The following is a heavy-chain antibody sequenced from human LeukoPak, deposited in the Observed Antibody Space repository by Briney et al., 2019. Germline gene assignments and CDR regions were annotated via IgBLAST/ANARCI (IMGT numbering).Heavy chain of an antibody. J-gene: IGHJ3*02. CDR2: IYYSGST. CDR3: ARGLPGGDDAFDI. CDR1: GGSISSSSYY. D-gene: IGHD3-16*01. Sequence: PSETLSLTCTVSGGSISSSSYYWGWIRQPPGKGLEWIGSIYYSGSTYYNPSLKSRVTISVDTSKNQFSLKLSSVTAADTAVYYCARGLPGGDDAFDIWGQGTMVTVSS. V-gene: IGHV4-39*07.